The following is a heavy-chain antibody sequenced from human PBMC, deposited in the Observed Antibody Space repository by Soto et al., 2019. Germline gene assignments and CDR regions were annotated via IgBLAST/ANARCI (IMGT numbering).Heavy chain of an antibody. Sequence: QLQLQESGPGLVKPSETLSLTCTVSGGSISSSSYYWGWIRQPPGKGLEWIGSIYYSGSTHYNPSLQSRVTISVDTSKNQFSLKLSSVTAADTAVYYCARLGGYYDFWSGDAFDIWGQGTMVTVSS. CDR2: IYYSGST. CDR1: GGSISSSSYY. D-gene: IGHD3-3*01. V-gene: IGHV4-39*01. CDR3: ARLGGYYDFWSGDAFDI. J-gene: IGHJ3*02.